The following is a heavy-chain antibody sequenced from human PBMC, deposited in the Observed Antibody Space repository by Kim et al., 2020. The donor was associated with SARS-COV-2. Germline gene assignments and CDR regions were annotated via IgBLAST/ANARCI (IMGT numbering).Heavy chain of an antibody. CDR3: AQGHSSSWYGAFDI. CDR1: GGTFSSYA. Sequence: SVKVSCKASGGTFSSYAISWVRQAPGQGLEWMGGIIPIFGTANYAQKLQGRVTITADESTSTAYMELSSLRSEDTAVYYCAQGHSSSWYGAFDIWGQGTMVTVSS. CDR2: IIPIFGTA. J-gene: IGHJ3*02. D-gene: IGHD6-13*01. V-gene: IGHV1-69*13.